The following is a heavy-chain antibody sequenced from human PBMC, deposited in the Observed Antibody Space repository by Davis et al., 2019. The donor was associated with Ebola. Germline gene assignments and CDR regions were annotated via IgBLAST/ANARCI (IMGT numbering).Heavy chain of an antibody. CDR2: IYHSGST. Sequence: MPSETLSLTCAVSGGSISSSNWWSWVRQPPGKGLEWIGEIYHSGSTNYNPSLKSRVTISVDRSKNQFSLKLSSVTAADTAVYYCARGGIAVAGPDYWGQGTLVTVSS. J-gene: IGHJ4*02. CDR3: ARGGIAVAGPDY. D-gene: IGHD6-19*01. CDR1: GGSISSSNW. V-gene: IGHV4-4*02.